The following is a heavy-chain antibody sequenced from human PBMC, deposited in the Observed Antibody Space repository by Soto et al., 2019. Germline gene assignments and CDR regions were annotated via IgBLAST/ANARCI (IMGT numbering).Heavy chain of an antibody. CDR1: GFIFSTYS. V-gene: IGHV3-48*02. CDR2: ISGDGSAK. CDR3: AASLYGSGLSFDY. J-gene: IGHJ4*02. Sequence: ESGGGLAQPGGSLRLSCAASGFIFSTYSMNWVRQAPGKGLEWVSYISGDGSAKYYTDSVKGRLIISRDNAKNSLYLQMNSLRDEDTAVYYCAASLYGSGLSFDYWGQGTLVTVSS. D-gene: IGHD3-10*01.